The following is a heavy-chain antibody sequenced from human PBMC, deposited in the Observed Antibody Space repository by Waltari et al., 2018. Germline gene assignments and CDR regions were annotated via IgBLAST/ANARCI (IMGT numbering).Heavy chain of an antibody. CDR2: IHPRGGT. V-gene: IGHV4-38-2*01. J-gene: IGHJ4*02. Sequence: QVQLQESGPGLVTPSETLSLTGAVSGYSISTDYYWVWIRQPPGKGLEWIGNIHPRGGTYYSPSLQSRFRISLDTSKNHSSLELSSRTADDTAVYYCARGQGYWGQGTLVTVSS. CDR3: ARGQGY. CDR1: GYSISTDYY.